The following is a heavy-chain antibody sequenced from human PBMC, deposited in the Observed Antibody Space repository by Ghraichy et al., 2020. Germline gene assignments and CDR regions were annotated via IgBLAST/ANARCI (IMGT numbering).Heavy chain of an antibody. V-gene: IGHV4-39*01. J-gene: IGHJ2*01. Sequence: TLSLTCTVSGGSISSSSYYWGWIRQPPGKGLEWIGSIYYSGSTYYNPSLKSRVTISVDTSKNQFSLKLSSVTAADTAVYYCARTRWYFDLWGRGTLVTVSS. CDR2: IYYSGST. CDR3: ARTRWYFDL. CDR1: GGSISSSSYY. D-gene: IGHD4-11*01.